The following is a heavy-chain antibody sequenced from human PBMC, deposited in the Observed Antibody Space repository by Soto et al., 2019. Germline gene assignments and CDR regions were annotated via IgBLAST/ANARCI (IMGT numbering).Heavy chain of an antibody. CDR1: GFTFSGYA. D-gene: IGHD2-15*01. Sequence: QVQLVESGGGVVQPGRSLRLSCVASGFTFSGYAMHWVRQAPGKGLEWVTVISYDGSSEYYADSVKGRFTISRDSSKNTVYLQMNSLTGADTAVYFCASAKAVVVAPLDIWGQGTMVTVSS. V-gene: IGHV3-30-3*01. CDR2: ISYDGSSE. CDR3: ASAKAVVVAPLDI. J-gene: IGHJ3*02.